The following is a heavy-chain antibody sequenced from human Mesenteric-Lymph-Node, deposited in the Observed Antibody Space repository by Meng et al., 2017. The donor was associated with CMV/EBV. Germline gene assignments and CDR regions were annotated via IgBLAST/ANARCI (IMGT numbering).Heavy chain of an antibody. CDR2: IYYSGST. D-gene: IGHD5/OR15-5a*01. Sequence: GSLRLSCTVSAGSVSSGSYYWTWIRQPPGKGLEWIGYIYYSGSTNYNPSLRSRVTISVDRSQNQFSLKLSSVTAADTAVYYCARDLRSMSYYYGMDVWGQGTTVTVSS. CDR1: AGSVSSGSYY. V-gene: IGHV4-61*01. CDR3: ARDLRSMSYYYGMDV. J-gene: IGHJ6*02.